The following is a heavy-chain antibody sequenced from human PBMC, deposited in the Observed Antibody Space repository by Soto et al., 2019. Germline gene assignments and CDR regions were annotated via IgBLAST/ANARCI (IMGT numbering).Heavy chain of an antibody. V-gene: IGHV4-31*03. J-gene: IGHJ4*02. D-gene: IGHD3-22*01. CDR3: ARGDPYYYDSSGYKF. CDR2: IYYSGST. Sequence: SETLSLTCTVSGGSTSSGGYYWSWIRQHPGKGLEWIGYIYYSGSTYYNPSLKSRVTISVDTSKDQFSLKLSSVTAADTAVYYCARGDPYYYDSSGYKFWGQGTLVTVSS. CDR1: GGSTSSGGYY.